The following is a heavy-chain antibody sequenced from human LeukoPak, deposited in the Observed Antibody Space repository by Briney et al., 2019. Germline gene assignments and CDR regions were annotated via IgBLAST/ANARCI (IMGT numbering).Heavy chain of an antibody. Sequence: SHTLSLTCTVSGGSISRYYWSWIRQPPGKGLEWVGYIYYRGSTNYNPSLKSRVTISVDPSKNQFSLKLSSVTAADTAVYYCAREVAAAGGHNWFDPWGQGTLVTVSS. CDR1: GGSISRYY. D-gene: IGHD6-13*01. J-gene: IGHJ5*02. V-gene: IGHV4-59*01. CDR2: IYYRGST. CDR3: AREVAAAGGHNWFDP.